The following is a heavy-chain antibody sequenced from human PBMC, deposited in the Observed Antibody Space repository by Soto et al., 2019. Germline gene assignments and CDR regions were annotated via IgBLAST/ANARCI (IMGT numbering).Heavy chain of an antibody. J-gene: IGHJ3*02. V-gene: IGHV1-46*01. D-gene: IGHD3-3*01. CDR3: AALEYYDFWNAPGEQYAFDI. CDR1: GYTFTSYY. Sequence: GASVKVSCKASGYTFTSYYMHWVRQAPGQGLEWMGIINPSGGSTSYAQKFQGRVTMTRDTSTSTVYMELSSLRSEDTAVYYCAALEYYDFWNAPGEQYAFDIWGQGTMVTVSS. CDR2: INPSGGST.